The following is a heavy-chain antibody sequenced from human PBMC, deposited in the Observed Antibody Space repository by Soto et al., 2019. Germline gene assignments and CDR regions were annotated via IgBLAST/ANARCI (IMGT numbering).Heavy chain of an antibody. D-gene: IGHD3-10*01. J-gene: IGHJ4*02. V-gene: IGHV4-59*01. CDR3: ARGSMVRGPTPFDY. Sequence: SETLSLTCNVSGGSISSYYWKWIRQPPGKTLEWIGDVYYSGSANYNPSLKSRVTISVDMSRNQSSLKLNSVTAADTAVYYCARGSMVRGPTPFDYWGQGTLVTVSS. CDR2: VYYSGSA. CDR1: GGSISSYY.